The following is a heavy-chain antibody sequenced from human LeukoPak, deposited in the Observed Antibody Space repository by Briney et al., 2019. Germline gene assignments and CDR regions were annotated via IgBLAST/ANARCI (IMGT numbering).Heavy chain of an antibody. CDR2: ITNSGNSK. D-gene: IGHD6-13*01. V-gene: IGHV3-48*01. J-gene: IGHJ6*02. CDR3: ARDLIAAAGTLNYYYYSMDV. CDR1: EFTFSSYR. Sequence: GGSLRLSCAASEFTFSSYRMHWVRQAAGKGLEWVSYITNSGNSKSYADSVKGRCTISRDNTKNTLYLQMNSLRAEDTAVYYCARDLIAAAGTLNYYYYSMDVWGQGTTVTVSS.